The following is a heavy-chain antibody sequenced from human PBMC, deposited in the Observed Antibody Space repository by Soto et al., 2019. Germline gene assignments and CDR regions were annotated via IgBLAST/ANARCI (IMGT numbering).Heavy chain of an antibody. CDR1: GYTFTRYG. D-gene: IGHD3-3*01. V-gene: IGHV1-18*04. CDR3: ARFDFGSGSSQDH. CDR2: VTAYNDER. J-gene: IGHJ4*02. Sequence: QVQLVQSGAEVKKPGASLKVSCKASGYTFTRYGINWARQAPGQGLEWIGWVTAYNDERKFAEKFQDRLSMTTDTATTTAFMELRSLRSDDTAMFYCARFDFGSGSSQDHWGQGTLVTVSS.